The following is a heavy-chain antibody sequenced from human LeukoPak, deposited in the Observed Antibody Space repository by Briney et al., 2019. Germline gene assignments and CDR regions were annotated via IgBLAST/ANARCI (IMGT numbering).Heavy chain of an antibody. D-gene: IGHD5-24*01. Sequence: QPGRSLRLSCAASGFTFSSYGMHWVRQAPGKGLEWVAVISYDGSNKYYADSVKGRFTISRDNSKNTLYLQMNSLRAEDTAVYYCAKSRWLQLSTPFDYWGQGTLVTVSS. J-gene: IGHJ4*02. CDR3: AKSRWLQLSTPFDY. CDR2: ISYDGSNK. CDR1: GFTFSSYG. V-gene: IGHV3-30*18.